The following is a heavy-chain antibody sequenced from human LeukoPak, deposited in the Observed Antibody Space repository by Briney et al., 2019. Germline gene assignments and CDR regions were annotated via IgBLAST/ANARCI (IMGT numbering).Heavy chain of an antibody. V-gene: IGHV3-7*01. Sequence: GGSLRLSCAASGFTFSSYWMSWVRQAPGKGLEWVANIKKDGSERYYVDSVKGRFTISRDNAKNSLYLQMNSLRADDTAVYYCARVGAQYCSGGSCYIDYWGQGTLVTVSS. J-gene: IGHJ4*02. CDR1: GFTFSSYW. D-gene: IGHD2-15*01. CDR3: ARVGAQYCSGGSCYIDY. CDR2: IKKDGSER.